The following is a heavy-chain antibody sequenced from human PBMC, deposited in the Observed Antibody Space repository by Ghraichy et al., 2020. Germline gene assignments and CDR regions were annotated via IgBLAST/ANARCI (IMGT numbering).Heavy chain of an antibody. CDR2: ISAYNGNT. CDR1: GYTFTSYG. J-gene: IGHJ6*02. D-gene: IGHD6-6*01. Sequence: ASVKVSCKASGYTFTSYGISWVRQAPGQGLEWMGWISAYNGNTNYAQKLQGRVTMTTDTSTSTAYMELSSLRSDDTAVYYCARTIAARPYYYYYGMDVWGQGTTVTVSS. CDR3: ARTIAARPYYYYYGMDV. V-gene: IGHV1-18*01.